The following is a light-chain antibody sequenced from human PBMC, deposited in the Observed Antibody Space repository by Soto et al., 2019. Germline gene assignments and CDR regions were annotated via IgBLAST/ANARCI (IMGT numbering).Light chain of an antibody. CDR2: GAS. J-gene: IGKJ1*01. Sequence: EIVMTQSPATLSVSPGERATLSCRASQSVSSNLAWYQQKPGQAPRLLIYGASTRATGIPARFSGSGSGTEFTLTISSLQYEDFAVYYCKQYNNCPPWPFGQGTKLASK. V-gene: IGKV3-15*01. CDR1: QSVSSN. CDR3: KQYNNCPPWP.